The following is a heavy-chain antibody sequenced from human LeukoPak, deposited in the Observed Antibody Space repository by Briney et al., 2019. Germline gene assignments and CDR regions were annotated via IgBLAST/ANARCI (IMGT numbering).Heavy chain of an antibody. CDR3: ARGDYDILTGYSDSEYFQH. Sequence: PSETLSLTCAVSGGSISSSNWCSWVRQSPGKGLEWIGEIYHSGTTNYNPSLKSRVTISLDKSKNQFSLRLSSVTAADTAVYYCARGDYDILTGYSDSEYFQHWGQGTLVTVSS. J-gene: IGHJ1*01. CDR1: GGSISSSNW. V-gene: IGHV4-4*02. D-gene: IGHD3-9*01. CDR2: IYHSGTT.